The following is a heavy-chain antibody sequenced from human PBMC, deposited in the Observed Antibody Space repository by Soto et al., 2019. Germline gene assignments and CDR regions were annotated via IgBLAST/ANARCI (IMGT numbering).Heavy chain of an antibody. D-gene: IGHD3-10*01. J-gene: IGHJ4*02. CDR1: GFTFSNYA. CDR3: VKDLGFGNTYGYFNY. CDR2: INGSGGST. Sequence: DVQLLESGGGLVQPGGSLRLSCVVSGFTFSNYAMSWVRQAPGKGLEWVSEINGSGGSTYYADSVEGRFTISRDNSKSTLYLQMNSLRAEDTAVYYCVKDLGFGNTYGYFNYWGQGTLVTVSS. V-gene: IGHV3-23*01.